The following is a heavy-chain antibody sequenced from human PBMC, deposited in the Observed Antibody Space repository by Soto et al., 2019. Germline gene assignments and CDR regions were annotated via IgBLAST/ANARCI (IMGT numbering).Heavy chain of an antibody. D-gene: IGHD6-19*01. CDR1: GFTFSDYA. Sequence: VQLLESGGGLVRPGGSLRLSCAASGFTFSDYAMSWVRQAPGKGLEWVSTISHGGGTYYADSVKGRFTISRDNSKNTLFLQMDNPGAGDTAIYYCTKVANYRSNPNSVDPWGQGTLVTVCS. CDR3: TKVANYRSNPNSVDP. V-gene: IGHV3-23*01. CDR2: ISHGGGT. J-gene: IGHJ5*02.